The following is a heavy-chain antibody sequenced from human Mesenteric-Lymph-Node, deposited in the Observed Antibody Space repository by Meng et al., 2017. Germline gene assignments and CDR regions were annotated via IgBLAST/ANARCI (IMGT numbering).Heavy chain of an antibody. CDR3: ARRASGQFLEWLLKY. V-gene: IGHV3-23*01. Sequence: GESLKISCAASGFTFSSYAMSWVRQAPGKGLHWVSGISGSGGATHYADSVKGRFTISRDNSKRTTYLQMNSLRAEDTAVYYCARRASGQFLEWLLKYWGQGTLVTVSS. D-gene: IGHD3-3*01. CDR2: ISGSGGAT. CDR1: GFTFSSYA. J-gene: IGHJ4*02.